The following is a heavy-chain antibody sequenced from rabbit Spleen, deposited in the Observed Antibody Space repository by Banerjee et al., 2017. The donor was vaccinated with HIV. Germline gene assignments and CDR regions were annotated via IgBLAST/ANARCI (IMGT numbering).Heavy chain of an antibody. CDR1: GFDFSRFG. D-gene: IGHD1-1*01. Sequence: QEQLMESGGRLVQPGGSLTLSCKASGFDFSRFGVSWVRQAPGKGLEWIGYIDPIFGSTYYASWVNGRFTISSHNAQNTLYLQLNSLTAADTATYFCARNYVNAFDPWGQGTLVTVS. V-gene: IGHV1S47*01. CDR3: ARNYVNAFDP. CDR2: IDPIFGST. J-gene: IGHJ2*01.